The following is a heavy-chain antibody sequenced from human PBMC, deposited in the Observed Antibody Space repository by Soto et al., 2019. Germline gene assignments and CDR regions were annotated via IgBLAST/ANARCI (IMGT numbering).Heavy chain of an antibody. Sequence: QVQLVQSGTEVKKPGSSVKVSCKASGDTFSFYTINWVRQAPGLGLEWMGRVNPILSMSNYAQKFQGRVTITADKSTSTAYMELGSLRSEDTAFYYCATSYGSGYRAFDYWGQGALVTVSS. V-gene: IGHV1-69*02. J-gene: IGHJ4*02. CDR2: VNPILSMS. CDR1: GDTFSFYT. D-gene: IGHD3-10*01. CDR3: ATSYGSGYRAFDY.